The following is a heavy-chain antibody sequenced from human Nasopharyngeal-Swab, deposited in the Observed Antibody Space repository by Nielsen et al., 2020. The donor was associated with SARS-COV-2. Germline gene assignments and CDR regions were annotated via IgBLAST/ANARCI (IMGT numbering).Heavy chain of an antibody. V-gene: IGHV4-59*12. Sequence: SETLSLTCTVSGGSISSYYWSWIRQPPGKGLEWIGYIYYSGSTNYNPSLKSRVTISVDRSKNQFSLKLSSVTAADTAVYYCARGSGTAAVAFDYWGQGTLVTVSS. D-gene: IGHD2-2*01. CDR2: IYYSGST. CDR1: GGSISSYY. CDR3: ARGSGTAAVAFDY. J-gene: IGHJ4*02.